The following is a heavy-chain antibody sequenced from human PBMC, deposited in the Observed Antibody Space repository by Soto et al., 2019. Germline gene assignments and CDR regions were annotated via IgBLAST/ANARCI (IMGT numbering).Heavy chain of an antibody. Sequence: SQALPRTGDLCGERVSSNSAAWNWIRQSPSRGLEWLGRTYYMSKWYNDYAVSVKSRITINPDTSKNQFSLQLNSVTPEDTDVNYCARSLDYYFDYWAQGTLVTVSS. CDR1: GERVSSNSAA. J-gene: IGHJ4*02. D-gene: IGHD3-3*01. V-gene: IGHV6-1*01. CDR2: TYYMSKWYN. CDR3: ARSLDYYFDY.